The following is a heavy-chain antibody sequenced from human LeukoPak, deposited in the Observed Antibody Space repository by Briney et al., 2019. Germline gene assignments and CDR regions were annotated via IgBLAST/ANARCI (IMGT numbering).Heavy chain of an antibody. Sequence: GRSLRLSCAASGFTFSSYAMSWVRQAPGKGLDWVSAISASGGSTYYADSVKGRFTISRDNSKSTLYLQRNSLRAEDTAVYYCAKELSGWAAAIYFDYWGQGTLVTVSS. V-gene: IGHV3-23*01. CDR2: ISASGGST. CDR3: AKELSGWAAAIYFDY. J-gene: IGHJ4*02. D-gene: IGHD2-2*01. CDR1: GFTFSSYA.